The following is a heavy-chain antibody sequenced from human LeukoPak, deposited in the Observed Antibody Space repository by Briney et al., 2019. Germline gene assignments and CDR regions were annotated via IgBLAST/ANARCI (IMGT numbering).Heavy chain of an antibody. D-gene: IGHD3-3*01. CDR2: ISAYNGNT. CDR3: ARAPYLPDYDFWSGYYTLDY. CDR1: GYTFTSYG. J-gene: IGHJ4*02. V-gene: IGHV1-18*01. Sequence: ASVKVSCKASGYTFTSYGISWVRQAPGQGLEWMGWISAYNGNTNYAQKLQGRVTMTTDTSTSTAYMELRSLRSDDTAVYYCARAPYLPDYDFWSGYYTLDYWGQGTLVTVSS.